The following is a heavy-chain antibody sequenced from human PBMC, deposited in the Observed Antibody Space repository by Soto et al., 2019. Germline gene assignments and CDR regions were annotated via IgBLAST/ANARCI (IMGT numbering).Heavy chain of an antibody. CDR2: MNPNTGNS. V-gene: IGHV1-8*02. CDR1: GYTFTGYY. D-gene: IGHD1-1*01. CDR3: ARRAETNGWNGFGADKYYFDF. Sequence: ASVKVSCKASGYTFTGYYMHWVRQAPGQGLEWVGWMNPNTGNSAYAQKFQGRVTVTSDTSINTVHMELNSLRSEDTAVYYCARRAETNGWNGFGADKYYFDFWGQVTLVTVSS. J-gene: IGHJ4*02.